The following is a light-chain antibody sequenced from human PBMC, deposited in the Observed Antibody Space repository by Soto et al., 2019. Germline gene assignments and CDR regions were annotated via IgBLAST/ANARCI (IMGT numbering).Light chain of an antibody. CDR1: GSNIGAGYD. Sequence: QSVLTQPPSVSGAPGQRVTISCTGSGSNIGAGYDVHWYQQLPGTAPKLLIYGNSNRPSGVPDRFSGSKSGTSASLAITGFQAEDEADYYCQSYDSSLSGSYVFGTGTKVTVL. V-gene: IGLV1-40*01. CDR3: QSYDSSLSGSYV. J-gene: IGLJ1*01. CDR2: GNS.